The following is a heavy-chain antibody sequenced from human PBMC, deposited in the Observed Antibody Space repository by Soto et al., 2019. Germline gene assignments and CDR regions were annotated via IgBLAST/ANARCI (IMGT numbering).Heavy chain of an antibody. CDR1: GGSISSGGYY. V-gene: IGHV4-31*03. Sequence: SETLSLTCTVSGGSISSGGYYWSWIRQHPGKGLEWIGYIYYSGSTYYNPSLKSRVTMSVDTSKNQFSLKMTSLTAADTAVYYCASRHGSGKYYFDYWGRGTLVTVSS. CDR3: ASRHGSGKYYFDY. J-gene: IGHJ4*02. D-gene: IGHD3-10*01. CDR2: IYYSGST.